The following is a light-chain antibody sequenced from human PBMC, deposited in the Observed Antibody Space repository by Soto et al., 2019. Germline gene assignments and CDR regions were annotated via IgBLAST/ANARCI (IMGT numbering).Light chain of an antibody. CDR3: LQYGSSGT. J-gene: IGKJ1*01. Sequence: IVLPQTHGTLSLSPGERATLSCRASQSVSNNYLAWYQQKPGQAPRLLIYGASNRATGIPDRFSGSGSGTDFTLTICSLEPADFAVYYCLQYGSSGTSGQGTKVDVK. CDR2: GAS. V-gene: IGKV3-20*01. CDR1: QSVSNNY.